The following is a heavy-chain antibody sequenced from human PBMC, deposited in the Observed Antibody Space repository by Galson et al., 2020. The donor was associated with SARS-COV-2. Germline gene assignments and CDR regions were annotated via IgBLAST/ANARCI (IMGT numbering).Heavy chain of an antibody. Sequence: SVKVSCKASGGTFSSYAISWVRQAPGQGLEWMGGIIPIFGTANYAQKFQGRVTITADESMSTAYMELSSLRSEDTAVYYCARDPQLGYCSGGSCPGLDYWGQGTLVTVSS. CDR3: ARDPQLGYCSGGSCPGLDY. V-gene: IGHV1-69*13. D-gene: IGHD2-15*01. CDR1: GGTFSSYA. J-gene: IGHJ4*02. CDR2: IIPIFGTA.